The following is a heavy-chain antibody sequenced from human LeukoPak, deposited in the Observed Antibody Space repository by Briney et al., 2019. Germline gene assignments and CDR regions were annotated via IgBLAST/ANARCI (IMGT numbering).Heavy chain of an antibody. D-gene: IGHD6-19*01. CDR2: INAGNGNT. J-gene: IGHJ4*02. Sequence: GESLKISCKASGYTFTSYAMHWVRQAPGQRLEWMGWINAGNGNTKYSQKFQGRVTITRDTSASTAYTELSSLRSEDTAVYYCARPPLYSSGWFEYYFDYWGQGTLVTVSS. CDR3: ARPPLYSSGWFEYYFDY. CDR1: GYTFTSYA. V-gene: IGHV1-3*01.